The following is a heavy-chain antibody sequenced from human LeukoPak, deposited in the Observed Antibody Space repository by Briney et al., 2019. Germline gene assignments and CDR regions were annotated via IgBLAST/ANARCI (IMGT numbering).Heavy chain of an antibody. CDR2: ISSSGTTI. D-gene: IGHD1-26*01. Sequence: GGSLRLSCAASEFTYSNYYMSWIRQAPGKGREGVSYISSSGTTIHNADSVKGRFTISRDNAKNSLYLQMNSLRAEDTAVYYCARVRGSYCSDYWGQGALVTVSS. J-gene: IGHJ4*02. CDR1: EFTYSNYY. V-gene: IGHV3-11*04. CDR3: ARVRGSYCSDY.